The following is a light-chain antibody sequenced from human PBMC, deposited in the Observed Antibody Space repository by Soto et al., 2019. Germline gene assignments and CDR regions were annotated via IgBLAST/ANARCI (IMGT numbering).Light chain of an antibody. CDR1: SNDVGGYNY. Sequence: QSVLTQPASVSGSPGQSITISCTGTSNDVGGYNYVSWYQHHPGKAPKLMIYEVSDRPSGVSNRFSGSKSGNTASLTISGLQAEDEADYFCSSYSISTAYLFGTGTRSPS. J-gene: IGLJ1*01. V-gene: IGLV2-14*01. CDR2: EVS. CDR3: SSYSISTAYL.